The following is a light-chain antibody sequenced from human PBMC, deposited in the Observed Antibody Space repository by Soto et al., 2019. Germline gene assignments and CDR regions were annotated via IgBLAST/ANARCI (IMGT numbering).Light chain of an antibody. CDR3: QQSYSTPYS. Sequence: DLQMTQYQSSLSAAVGDRVTITCRASHSISNFLNWYQQKPGKAPNLLIYTASSLQSGVPSRFSGSGSGTDFTLTISSLQPEDFASYYCQQSYSTPYSFGQGTKVDI. CDR1: HSISNF. J-gene: IGKJ2*03. CDR2: TAS. V-gene: IGKV1-39*01.